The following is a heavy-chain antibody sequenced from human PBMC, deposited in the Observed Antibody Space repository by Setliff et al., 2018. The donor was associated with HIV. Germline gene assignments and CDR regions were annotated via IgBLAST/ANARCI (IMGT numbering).Heavy chain of an antibody. CDR2: IYHSGST. D-gene: IGHD2-15*01. V-gene: IGHV4-38-2*01. CDR1: GYSISSGYY. J-gene: IGHJ6*03. Sequence: SETLSLTCAVSGYSISSGYYWGWIRQPPGKGLEWIGSIYHSGSTYYNPSLKSRVTISVDTSKNQFSLKLSSVTAADTAVYYCARSLAYCSGGGCSSGNYYYMDVWGKGTTVTVSS. CDR3: ARSLAYCSGGGCSSGNYYYMDV.